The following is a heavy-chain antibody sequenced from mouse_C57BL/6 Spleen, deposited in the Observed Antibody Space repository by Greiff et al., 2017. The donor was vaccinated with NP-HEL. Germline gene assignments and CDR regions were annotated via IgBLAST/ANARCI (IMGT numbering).Heavy chain of an antibody. CDR2: INPSTGGS. CDR3: ARGFITTVVNFDY. V-gene: IGHV1-42*01. D-gene: IGHD1-1*01. J-gene: IGHJ2*01. Sequence: EVQLQQCGPELVKPGASVKISCKASGYSFTGYYMNWVKQSPEKSLEWIGEINPSTGGSTYNQKFKAKATLTVDKSSSTAYMQLKSLTSEDSAVYYCARGFITTVVNFDYWGQGTTLTVSS. CDR1: GYSFTGYY.